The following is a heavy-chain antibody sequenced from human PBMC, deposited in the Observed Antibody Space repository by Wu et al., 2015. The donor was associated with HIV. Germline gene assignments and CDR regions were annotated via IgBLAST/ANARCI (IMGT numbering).Heavy chain of an antibody. J-gene: IGHJ6*02. V-gene: IGHV1-18*01. Sequence: QVQLVQSGAEVKKPGASLKVSCKASGYTFTSYGISWVRQAPGQGLEWMGWISAYNGNTNYAEKLQGRVTMTTDTSTSTAYMELRSLRSDDTAVYYCVRDQQWPTEYYHYYAWTSGAKGPRSPSP. CDR2: ISAYNGNT. CDR3: VRDQQWPTEYYHYYAWTS. D-gene: IGHD6-19*01. CDR1: GYTFTSYG.